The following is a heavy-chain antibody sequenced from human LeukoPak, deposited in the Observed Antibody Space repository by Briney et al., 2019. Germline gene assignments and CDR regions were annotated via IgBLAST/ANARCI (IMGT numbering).Heavy chain of an antibody. Sequence: ASVKVSCKASGYTFTNYYIHWVRQAPGHGLEWLGISNPSGDSTNYAQKFQGRVTMTRDTSTSTVYMDLSSLRSEDTAVYYCARDNFLRGSSWRGPHWFDPWGQGTLVTVSS. D-gene: IGHD6-13*01. CDR2: SNPSGDST. J-gene: IGHJ5*02. CDR1: GYTFTNYY. V-gene: IGHV1-46*01. CDR3: ARDNFLRGSSWRGPHWFDP.